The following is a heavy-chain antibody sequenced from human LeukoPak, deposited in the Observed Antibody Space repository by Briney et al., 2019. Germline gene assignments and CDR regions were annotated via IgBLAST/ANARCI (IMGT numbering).Heavy chain of an antibody. V-gene: IGHV3-23*01. CDR2: ISGSGDHT. D-gene: IGHD3-22*01. CDR1: GFTFSNYA. Sequence: GGTLRLSCAASGFTFSNYAMNWVRQAPGKGLEWVSGISGSGDHTYCADSVKGRFTISRDTSKNTLYLQMSSLRAEDTAIYYCAKDAKRVTMIVVVARPRFFDYWGQGTLVTVSS. J-gene: IGHJ4*02. CDR3: AKDAKRVTMIVVVARPRFFDY.